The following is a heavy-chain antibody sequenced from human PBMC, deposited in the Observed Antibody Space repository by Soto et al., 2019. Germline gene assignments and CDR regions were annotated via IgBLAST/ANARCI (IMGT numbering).Heavy chain of an antibody. CDR1: GFTFSSYA. CDR3: ARSTPRGIAARGWFDP. V-gene: IGHV3-30-3*01. Sequence: GGSLRLSCAASGFTFSSYAMHWVRQAPGKGLEWVAVISYDGSNKYYADSVKGRFTISRDNSKNTLYLQMNSLRAEATAVYYCARSTPRGIAARGWFDPWGQGTLVTVSS. CDR2: ISYDGSNK. D-gene: IGHD6-6*01. J-gene: IGHJ5*02.